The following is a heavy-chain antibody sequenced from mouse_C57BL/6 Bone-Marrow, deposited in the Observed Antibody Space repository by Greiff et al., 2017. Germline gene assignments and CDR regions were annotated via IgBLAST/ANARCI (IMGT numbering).Heavy chain of an antibody. D-gene: IGHD1-1*01. CDR3: ARRGTVVRDYFDY. CDR2: INPNNGGT. Sequence: VQLQQSGPELVKPGASVKISCKASGYTFTDYYMNWVKQSHGKSLEWIGDINPNNGGTSYNQKFKGKATLTVDTSSSTAYVELRSLTSEDSEVYYCARRGTVVRDYFDYWGQGTTLTVSS. J-gene: IGHJ2*01. V-gene: IGHV1-26*01. CDR1: GYTFTDYY.